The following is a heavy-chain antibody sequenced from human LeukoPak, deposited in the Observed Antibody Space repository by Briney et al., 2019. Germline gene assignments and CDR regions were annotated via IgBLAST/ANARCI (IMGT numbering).Heavy chain of an antibody. CDR3: ARFPVKGNWFDP. CDR2: IYSGGST. CDR1: GFTFSTYS. J-gene: IGHJ5*02. V-gene: IGHV3-53*01. D-gene: IGHD4-17*01. Sequence: PGGSLRLSCAASGFTFSTYSMSWVRQAPGKGLEWVSVIYSGGSTYYADSVKGRFTISRDNSKNTPYLQMNSLRAEDTAVYYCARFPVKGNWFDPWGQGTLVTVSS.